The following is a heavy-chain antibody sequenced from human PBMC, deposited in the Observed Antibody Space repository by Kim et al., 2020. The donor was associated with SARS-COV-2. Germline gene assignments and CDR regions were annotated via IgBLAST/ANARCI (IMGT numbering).Heavy chain of an antibody. Sequence: GGSLRLSCAASGFTFSSYAMHWVRQAPGKGLEWVAVIWYDGSNKYYADSVKGRFTISRDNSKNTLYLQMNSLRAEDTAVYYCAKDFGSSWSNNWFDPWGQGTLVTVSS. CDR3: AKDFGSSWSNNWFDP. J-gene: IGHJ5*02. V-gene: IGHV3-33*06. CDR2: IWYDGSNK. CDR1: GFTFSSYA. D-gene: IGHD6-13*01.